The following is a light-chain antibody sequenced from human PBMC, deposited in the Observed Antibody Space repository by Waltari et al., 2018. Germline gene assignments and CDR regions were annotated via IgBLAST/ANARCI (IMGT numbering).Light chain of an antibody. J-gene: IGKJ1*01. Sequence: EIVLTQSPGTLSLSPEERATLSCRASQSLSIYLAWYQQKPGRAPRLLIYHASSRATGVADRFSGSGSGTYFSLTISRLEPEDFAVYYCQHYVSIPVTFGQGTKVEIK. V-gene: IGKV3-20*01. CDR1: QSLSIY. CDR3: QHYVSIPVT. CDR2: HAS.